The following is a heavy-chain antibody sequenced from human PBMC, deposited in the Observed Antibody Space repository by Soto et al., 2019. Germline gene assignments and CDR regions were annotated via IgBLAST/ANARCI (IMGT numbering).Heavy chain of an antibody. CDR3: APRPPRIGVVVSPIPP. Sequence: QVQLQQSGSGLVRPSGTLSLTCVVSGTSISSSYWWTWVRQAPGKGLEWIGEMYHSGITNYNPSRNSRVPVSVTKANNQISLKLTSVTAADTAMSYCAPRPPRIGVVVSPIPPWGQGTPVTVSS. D-gene: IGHD2-21*02. CDR2: MYHSGIT. CDR1: GTSISSSYW. V-gene: IGHV4-4*02. J-gene: IGHJ5*02.